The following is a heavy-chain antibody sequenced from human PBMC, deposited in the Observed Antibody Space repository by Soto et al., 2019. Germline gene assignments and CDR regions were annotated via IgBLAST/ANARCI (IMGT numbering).Heavy chain of an antibody. CDR3: ARDPSRGYDFWSGYYTLYYYYYGMDV. J-gene: IGHJ6*02. CDR2: INSDGSST. V-gene: IGHV3-74*01. Sequence: EVQLVESGGGLVQPGGSLRLSCAASGFTFSSYWMHWVRQAPGKGLVWVSRINSDGSSTSYADSVKGRFTISRDNAKNRLYLQMNSLRADDTAVYYCARDPSRGYDFWSGYYTLYYYYYGMDVWGQGTTVTVSS. D-gene: IGHD3-3*01. CDR1: GFTFSSYW.